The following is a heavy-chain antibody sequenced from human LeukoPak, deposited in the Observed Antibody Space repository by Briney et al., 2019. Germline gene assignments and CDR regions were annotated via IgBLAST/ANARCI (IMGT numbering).Heavy chain of an antibody. V-gene: IGHV3-30*18. J-gene: IGHJ6*03. CDR3: AKDNARGYDEYYYYYYYYMDV. CDR1: GFTFSSYG. D-gene: IGHD5-12*01. Sequence: GGSLRLSCAASGFTFSSYGMHWVRQAPGKGLEWEAVISYDGSNKYYADSVKGRFTISGDNSKNTLYLQMNSLRAEDTAVYYCAKDNARGYDEYYYYYYYYMDVWGKGTTVTVSS. CDR2: ISYDGSNK.